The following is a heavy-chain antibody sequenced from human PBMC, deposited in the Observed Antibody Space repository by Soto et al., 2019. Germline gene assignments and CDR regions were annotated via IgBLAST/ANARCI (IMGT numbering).Heavy chain of an antibody. CDR3: ARDRRQLAYAFDI. CDR1: GFTFSSYS. CDR2: ISSSSSTI. J-gene: IGHJ3*02. Sequence: EVQLVESGGGLVQPGGSLRLSCAASGFTFSSYSMNWVRQAPGKGLEWVSYISSSSSTIYYADSVKCRFTISRDNAKNSLYMQMNSLRAEDTAVYYCARDRRQLAYAFDIWGQGTMVTVSS. V-gene: IGHV3-48*01. D-gene: IGHD6-13*01.